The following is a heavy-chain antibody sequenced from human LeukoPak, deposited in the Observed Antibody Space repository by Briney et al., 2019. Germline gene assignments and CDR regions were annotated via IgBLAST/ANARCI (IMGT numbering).Heavy chain of an antibody. CDR3: ARAEYCGGDCYSHFQH. D-gene: IGHD2-21*02. V-gene: IGHV3-48*04. CDR2: ISSSGSTI. Sequence: GGSLRLSCAASGFTFSSYSMNWVRQAPGKGLEWVSYISSSGSTIYYADSVKGRFTISRDNAKNSLYLQMNSLRAEDTAVYYCARAEYCGGDCYSHFQHWGQGTLVTVSS. CDR1: GFTFSSYS. J-gene: IGHJ1*01.